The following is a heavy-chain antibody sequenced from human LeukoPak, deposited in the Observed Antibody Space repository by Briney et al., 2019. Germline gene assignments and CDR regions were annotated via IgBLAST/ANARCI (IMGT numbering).Heavy chain of an antibody. Sequence: PGGSLRLSCAASGFTFSSYAMHWVRQAPGKGLEWVAVISYDGSNKYYADSVKGRFTISRDNSKNTLYLQMNSLRAEDTAVYYCARGGWYDHYYYYGMDVWGQGTTVTVSS. CDR3: ARGGWYDHYYYYGMDV. V-gene: IGHV3-30*04. CDR2: ISYDGSNK. D-gene: IGHD6-19*01. CDR1: GFTFSSYA. J-gene: IGHJ6*02.